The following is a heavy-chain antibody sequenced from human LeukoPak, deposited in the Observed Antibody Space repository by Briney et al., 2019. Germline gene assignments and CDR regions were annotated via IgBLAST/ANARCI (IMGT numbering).Heavy chain of an antibody. CDR2: INHSGST. D-gene: IGHD1-14*01. CDR1: GGSFSGYY. J-gene: IGHJ4*02. CDR3: AGGPGATIVDY. V-gene: IGHV4-34*01. Sequence: SETLSLTCAVSGGSFSGYYWSWIRQPPGKGLEWIGEINHSGSTNYNPSLKSRVTISVDTYKNQFSLQLTSVTSADTAVYYCAGGPGATIVDYCGQGTLVTVSS.